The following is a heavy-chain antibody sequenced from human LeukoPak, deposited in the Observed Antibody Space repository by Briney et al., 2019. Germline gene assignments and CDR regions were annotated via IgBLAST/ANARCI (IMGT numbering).Heavy chain of an antibody. CDR3: ARGSITLVREVRKANDS. V-gene: IGHV1-46*01. D-gene: IGHD3-10*01. Sequence: ASVKVSCKASGYTFTHYYIDWVRQAPGQGLEWVGVINPSGLDKRYAQKFQGRVTMTRDTSTSTVYMELSSLRSEDTAVYYCARGSITLVREVRKANDSWGQGTLVTVSS. J-gene: IGHJ4*02. CDR2: INPSGLDK. CDR1: GYTFTHYY.